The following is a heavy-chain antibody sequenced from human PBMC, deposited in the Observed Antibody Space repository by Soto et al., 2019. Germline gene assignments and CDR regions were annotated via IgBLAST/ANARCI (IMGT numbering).Heavy chain of an antibody. CDR3: EGESGENWSYEAY. J-gene: IGHJ4*02. CDR1: GFTVSINY. Sequence: GGSLRLSCAASGFTVSINYMSWVRQAPGKGLAWVSVIYSGGSTYYADSVKSRVTMSLDTSKNQFSLKLTSVTAADTAVYYCEGESGENWSYEAYWGQGTLVTVSS. D-gene: IGHD1-7*01. CDR2: IYSGGST. V-gene: IGHV3-53*01.